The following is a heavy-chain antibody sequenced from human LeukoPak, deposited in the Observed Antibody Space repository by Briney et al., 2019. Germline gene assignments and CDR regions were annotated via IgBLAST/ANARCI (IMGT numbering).Heavy chain of an antibody. D-gene: IGHD6-6*01. CDR2: ISGSGGST. CDR1: GFTFSSYA. V-gene: IGHV3-23*01. CDR3: AKTVSSSSPSDYYYGMDV. Sequence: GGSLRLSCAASGFTFSSYAMSWVRQAPGKGLEWVSAISGSGGSTYYADSVKGRFTISRDNSKNTLYLQMNSLRAEDTAVYYCAKTVSSSSPSDYYYGMDVWGQGTTVTVSS. J-gene: IGHJ6*02.